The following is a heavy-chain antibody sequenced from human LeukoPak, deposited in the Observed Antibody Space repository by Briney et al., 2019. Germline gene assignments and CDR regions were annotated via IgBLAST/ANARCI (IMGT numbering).Heavy chain of an antibody. CDR1: GFTVFSNY. CDR3: ARERSYYYYYMDV. D-gene: IGHD3-10*01. V-gene: IGHV3-53*01. Sequence: PGGSLRLSCAASGFTVFSNYMSWVRRPPGEGLEWGSVIYSDGTTYYADSVQGRFTISRDNSKNTVYLQMKSLRAEDTAVYFCARERSYYYYYMDVWGKGTTVTVSS. J-gene: IGHJ6*03. CDR2: IYSDGTT.